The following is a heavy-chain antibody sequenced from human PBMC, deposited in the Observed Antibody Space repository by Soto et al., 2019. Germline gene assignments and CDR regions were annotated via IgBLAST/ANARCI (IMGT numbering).Heavy chain of an antibody. Sequence: GESLKISCKGSGYSFTSYWISWVRQMPGKGLEWMGRIDPSDSYTNYSPSFQGHVTISADKSISTAYLQWSSLKASDTAMYYCASYCSSTSCYTRYYYGMDVWGQGTTVTV. CDR1: GYSFTSYW. V-gene: IGHV5-10-1*01. J-gene: IGHJ6*02. CDR3: ASYCSSTSCYTRYYYGMDV. CDR2: IDPSDSYT. D-gene: IGHD2-2*02.